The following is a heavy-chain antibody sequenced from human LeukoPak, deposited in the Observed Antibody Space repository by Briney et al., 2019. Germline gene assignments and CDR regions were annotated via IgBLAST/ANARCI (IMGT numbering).Heavy chain of an antibody. Sequence: SVKVSCKASGGTFSSYAISWVRQAPGQGLEWMGRIIPILGIANYAQKFQGRVTITADKSTSTAYMELSSLRSEDTAVYYCASGVTYYDFWSGYYSSGSSYYYYYGMDVWGQGTTVTLSS. V-gene: IGHV1-69*04. D-gene: IGHD3-3*01. CDR2: IIPILGIA. CDR3: ASGVTYYDFWSGYYSSGSSYYYYYGMDV. CDR1: GGTFSSYA. J-gene: IGHJ6*02.